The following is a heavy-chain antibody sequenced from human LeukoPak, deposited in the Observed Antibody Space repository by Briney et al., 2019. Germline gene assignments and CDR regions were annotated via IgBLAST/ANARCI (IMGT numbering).Heavy chain of an antibody. CDR1: GGSFSGYY. D-gene: IGHD3-10*01. CDR2: INHSGST. Sequence: SETLSLTCAVYGGSFSGYYWSWIRQPPGKGLEWIGEINHSGSTNYNPSLKSRVTISVDTSKNQFSLKLSSVTAADTAVYYCARGSARVLWFGEPRLYALDIWGQGTMVTVSS. V-gene: IGHV4-34*01. J-gene: IGHJ3*02. CDR3: ARGSARVLWFGEPRLYALDI.